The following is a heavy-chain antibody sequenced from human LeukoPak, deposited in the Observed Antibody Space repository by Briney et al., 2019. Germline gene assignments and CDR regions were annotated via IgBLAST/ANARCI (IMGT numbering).Heavy chain of an antibody. J-gene: IGHJ4*02. CDR1: GASISNYY. Sequence: SETLSLTCTVSGASISNYYWSWIRQTPEKGLEWMGHIHSSGGSSYYPSLKSRLTLPIDTSRNQLSLKLPSVTAADTAAYFCARLGSYHDFWGQGALVTVSS. V-gene: IGHV4-4*09. CDR3: ARLGSYHDF. CDR2: IHSSGGS. D-gene: IGHD1-26*01.